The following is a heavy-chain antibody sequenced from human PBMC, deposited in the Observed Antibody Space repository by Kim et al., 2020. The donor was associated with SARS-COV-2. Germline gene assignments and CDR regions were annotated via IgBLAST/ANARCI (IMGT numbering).Heavy chain of an antibody. J-gene: IGHJ6*02. D-gene: IGHD3-10*02. CDR1: GFTFSTYG. CDR2: ISASGGNT. CDR3: ARTWSTMCYTPCWYYYAIDV. Sequence: GGSLRLSCAASGFTFSTYGMSWVRQAPGKGLEWVSGISASGGNTFHSDSVTGRFTISRDSSKNTVFLQMNSVRAEDTAIYYCARTWSTMCYTPCWYYYAIDVWGQGTTVTVSS. V-gene: IGHV3-23*01.